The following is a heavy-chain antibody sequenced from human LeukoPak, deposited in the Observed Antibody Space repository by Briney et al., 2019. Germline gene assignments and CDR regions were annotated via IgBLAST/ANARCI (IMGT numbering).Heavy chain of an antibody. D-gene: IGHD3-22*01. CDR2: IIPMFGTT. CDR1: GGTFSSYA. Sequence: EASVKVSCKASGGTFSSYAVSWVRQAPGQGLEWMGRIIPMFGTTNYAQSFQGRLTITMDKSTTTAYMEPSSLRFEDTAMYYCARGNYYDSSGYFDWGQGTLVTVFS. J-gene: IGHJ4*02. CDR3: ARGNYYDSSGYFD. V-gene: IGHV1-69*05.